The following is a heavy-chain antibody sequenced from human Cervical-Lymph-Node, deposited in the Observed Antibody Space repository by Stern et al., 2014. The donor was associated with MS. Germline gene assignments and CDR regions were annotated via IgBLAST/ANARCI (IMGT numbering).Heavy chain of an antibody. D-gene: IGHD3-3*01. CDR3: ARRGYSASSGFDL. CDR1: GYTFTSYW. J-gene: IGHJ4*02. CDR2: MYPDDSDT. Sequence: VQLVQSGPEVKRPGESLKISCQASGYTFTSYWIGWVRQRPGKGLEWMGFMYPDDSDTRYSPSFQGHVTMSADKSVSTAYLQWSSLEPSDTATYYCARRGYSASSGFDLWGQGTQVTV. V-gene: IGHV5-51*01.